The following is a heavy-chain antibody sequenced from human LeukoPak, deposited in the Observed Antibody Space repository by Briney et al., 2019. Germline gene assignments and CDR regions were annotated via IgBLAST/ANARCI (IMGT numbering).Heavy chain of an antibody. Sequence: GASVKVSYKASGYTFTAYGISWVRQAPGQGLEWMGWINPYNGKTNYTQNFQGRVTITTDTSTNTAYMELKTLTSDDTAVYYRAREDIVLVPTTMRGGAFDCWGQGTLVTVSS. D-gene: IGHD2-2*01. V-gene: IGHV1-18*01. J-gene: IGHJ4*02. CDR3: AREDIVLVPTTMRGGAFDC. CDR1: GYTFTAYG. CDR2: INPYNGKT.